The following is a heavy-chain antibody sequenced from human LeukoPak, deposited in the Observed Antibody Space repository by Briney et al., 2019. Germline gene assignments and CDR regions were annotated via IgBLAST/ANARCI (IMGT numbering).Heavy chain of an antibody. V-gene: IGHV1-18*01. Sequence: ASVKVSCKASGYTFTSYGISWVRQAPGQGLECMGWISAYNGNTNYAQKLQGRVTMTTDTSTSTAYMELRSLRSDDTAVYYCARWVGYHYDSSGYYSPGGYFDYWGQGTLVTVSS. CDR2: ISAYNGNT. J-gene: IGHJ4*03. D-gene: IGHD3-22*01. CDR3: ARWVGYHYDSSGYYSPGGYFDY. CDR1: GYTFTSYG.